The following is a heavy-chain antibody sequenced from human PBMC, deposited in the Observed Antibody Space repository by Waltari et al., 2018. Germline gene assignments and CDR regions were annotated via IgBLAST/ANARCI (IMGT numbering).Heavy chain of an antibody. CDR3: ARGGPIFGVAYFDY. J-gene: IGHJ4*02. D-gene: IGHD3-3*01. CDR2: SIPSFGTA. Sequence: QVQLVQSGAEVKKPGSSVKVSCKASGGTFSSYAISWVRQAPGQGLEWMGGSIPSFGTANYAQKFQGRVTITTDESTSTAYMELSSLRSEDTAVYYCARGGPIFGVAYFDYWGQGTLVTVSS. CDR1: GGTFSSYA. V-gene: IGHV1-69*05.